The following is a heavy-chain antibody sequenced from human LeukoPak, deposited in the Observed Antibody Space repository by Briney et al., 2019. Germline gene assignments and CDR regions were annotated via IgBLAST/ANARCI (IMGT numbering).Heavy chain of an antibody. J-gene: IGHJ4*02. D-gene: IGHD3-22*01. CDR1: GFTFSDYY. V-gene: IGHV3-11*01. CDR3: ARDLNYYDSSGYPE. Sequence: GGSLRLSCAASGFTFSDYYMSWIRQAPGKGLESVSYISSSGSTIYYADSVKGRFTISRDNAKNSLYLQMNSLRAEDTAVYYCARDLNYYDSSGYPEWGQGTLVTVSS. CDR2: ISSSGSTI.